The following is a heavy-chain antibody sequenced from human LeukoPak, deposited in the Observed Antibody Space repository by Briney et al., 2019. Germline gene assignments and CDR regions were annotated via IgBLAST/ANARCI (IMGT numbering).Heavy chain of an antibody. J-gene: IGHJ5*02. V-gene: IGHV1-69*06. Sequence: ASVKVSCKASGGTFSSYAISWVRQAPGQGLEWMGGIIPIFGTANYAQKFQGRVTITADKSTSTAYMELSSLRSEDTAVYYCARNGIAARLKDWFDPWGQGTLVTVSS. CDR3: ARNGIAARLKDWFDP. CDR2: IIPIFGTA. CDR1: GGTFSSYA. D-gene: IGHD6-6*01.